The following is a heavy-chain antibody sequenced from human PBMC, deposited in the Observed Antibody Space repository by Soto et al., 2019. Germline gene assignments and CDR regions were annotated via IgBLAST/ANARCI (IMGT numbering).Heavy chain of an antibody. CDR3: ACIWGSYRFEDY. V-gene: IGHV4-34*01. CDR2: INHSGST. J-gene: IGHJ4*02. CDR1: CGSFSGYY. D-gene: IGHD3-16*02. Sequence: SETLSLTCAVYCGSFSGYYWSWIRQPPGKGLEWIGEINHSGSTNYNPSLKSRVTISVDTSKNQFSLKLSSVTAADTAVYYCACIWGSYRFEDYWGQGTLVTVSS.